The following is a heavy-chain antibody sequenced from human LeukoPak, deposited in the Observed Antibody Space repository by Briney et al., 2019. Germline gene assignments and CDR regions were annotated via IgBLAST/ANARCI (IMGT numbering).Heavy chain of an antibody. CDR2: IYSGGST. CDR3: ARPLDDNWGLGYYYYGMDV. J-gene: IGHJ6*02. CDR1: GFTVSSNY. D-gene: IGHD7-27*01. V-gene: IGHV3-53*01. Sequence: PGGSLRLSCAASGFTVSSNYMSWVRQAPGKGLEWVSVIYSGGSTYYADSVKGRFTISRDNSKNTLYLQMNSLRAEDTAVYYCARPLDDNWGLGYYYYGMDVWGQGTTVTVSS.